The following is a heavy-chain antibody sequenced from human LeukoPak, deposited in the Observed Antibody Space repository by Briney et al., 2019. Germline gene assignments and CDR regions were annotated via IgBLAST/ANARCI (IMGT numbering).Heavy chain of an antibody. Sequence: GGSLRLSCAASGFTFADYAMHWVRQAPGKGLEWVSGISWNSGSIGYADSVKGRFTISRDNAKNSLYLQMNSLRAEDTALYYCAKGLGYFDWLLSDYWGQGTLVTVSS. CDR3: AKGLGYFDWLLSDY. CDR1: GFTFADYA. V-gene: IGHV3-9*01. J-gene: IGHJ4*02. D-gene: IGHD3-9*01. CDR2: ISWNSGSI.